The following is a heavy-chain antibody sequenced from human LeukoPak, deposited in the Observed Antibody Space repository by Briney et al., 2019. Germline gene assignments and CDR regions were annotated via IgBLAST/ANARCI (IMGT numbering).Heavy chain of an antibody. J-gene: IGHJ4*02. D-gene: IGHD2-15*01. CDR1: GGFFSGYY. CDR2: INHSGST. Sequence: SETLSLTCAVYGGFFSGYYWSWIRQPPGKGLERIREINHSGSTNYNPSLKSRVTISVDTSKNQFSLKLSSVTAADTAVYYCARRRYCSGGSCYALDYWGQGTLVTVSS. V-gene: IGHV4-34*01. CDR3: ARRRYCSGGSCYALDY.